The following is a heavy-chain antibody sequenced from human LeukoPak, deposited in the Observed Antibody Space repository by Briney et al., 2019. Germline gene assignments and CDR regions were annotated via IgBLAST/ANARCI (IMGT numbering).Heavy chain of an antibody. J-gene: IGHJ4*01. CDR2: INPNSGGT. D-gene: IGHD3-22*01. CDR3: ARDRRVYYDSSGYSWWSFDY. V-gene: IGHV1-2*02. CDR1: GYTFTGYY. Sequence: ASVKVSCKASGYTFTGYYMHWVRQAPGQGLEWMGWINPNSGGTNYAQKFQGRVTMTRDTSISTAYMELSRLRSDDTAVYYCARDRRVYYDSSGYSWWSFDYWGQGTLVT.